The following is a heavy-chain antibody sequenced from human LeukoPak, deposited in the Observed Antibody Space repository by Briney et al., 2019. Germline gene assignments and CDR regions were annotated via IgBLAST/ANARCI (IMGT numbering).Heavy chain of an antibody. CDR2: IFYTGST. CDR1: GDSISNYY. J-gene: IGHJ5*02. V-gene: IGHV4-59*08. Sequence: KPSETLSLTCTVSGDSISNYYWSWIRQPPGKGLEWFGFIFYTGSTNYNPNLKSRVTISVDTSKNQFSLKLSSVTAADTAVYYCARYCRTSTCYSPWFDPWGQGTLVTVSS. CDR3: ARYCRTSTCYSPWFDP. D-gene: IGHD2-15*01.